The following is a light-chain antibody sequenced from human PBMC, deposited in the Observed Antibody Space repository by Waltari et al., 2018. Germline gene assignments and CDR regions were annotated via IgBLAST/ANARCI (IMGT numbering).Light chain of an antibody. CDR2: GAS. Sequence: IGLTQSPGTLSLSPWERATLAFRASQSVTSSYLAWYQQKPGQAPRLLIYGASSRATGIRDRFSGSGSGTDFTLTISRLEPEDFAVYYCQQYGSSPVTFGGGTKVEIK. V-gene: IGKV3-20*01. CDR1: QSVTSSY. J-gene: IGKJ4*01. CDR3: QQYGSSPVT.